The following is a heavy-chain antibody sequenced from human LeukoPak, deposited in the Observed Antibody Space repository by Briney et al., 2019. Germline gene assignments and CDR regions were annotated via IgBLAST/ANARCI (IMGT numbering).Heavy chain of an antibody. V-gene: IGHV4-4*07. CDR2: IYTSGST. Sequence: PSETLSLTCTVSGGSISSYYWSWIRQPAGKGLEWIGRIYTSGSTNYNPSLKSRVTISVDKSKNQFSLKLSSVTAADTAVYYCARGSSGYYYDPYYFDYWGQGSLDTVSS. J-gene: IGHJ4*02. D-gene: IGHD3-22*01. CDR3: ARGSSGYYYDPYYFDY. CDR1: GGSISSYY.